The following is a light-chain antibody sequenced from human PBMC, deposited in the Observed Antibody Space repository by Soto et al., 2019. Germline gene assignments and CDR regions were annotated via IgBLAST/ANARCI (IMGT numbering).Light chain of an antibody. V-gene: IGKV3-20*01. CDR1: QSVSSSF. CDR3: QQYGSSPWT. CDR2: GAS. Sequence: EIVLTQSPGTLSLSPGERATLSCRASQSVSSSFLAWYQQKPGQAPGLLIYGASSRATGIPDRFSGSGSGTDFTLTISRLEPEDFAVYYCQQYGSSPWTFGHGTKVEIK. J-gene: IGKJ1*01.